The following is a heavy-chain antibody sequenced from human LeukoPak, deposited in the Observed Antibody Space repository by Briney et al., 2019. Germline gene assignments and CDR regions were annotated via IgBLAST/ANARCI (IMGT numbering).Heavy chain of an antibody. J-gene: IGHJ4*02. CDR1: GGTFSSYA. D-gene: IGHD6-6*01. CDR3: ASAGAARFGLGYNFDY. V-gene: IGHV1-69*06. Sequence: ASVKVSCKASGGTFSSYAISWVRQAPGQGLEWMGGIIPIFGTANYAQKFQGRVTITADKSTSTAYMELSSLRSEDTAVYYCASAGAARFGLGYNFDYWGQGTLVTVSS. CDR2: IIPIFGTA.